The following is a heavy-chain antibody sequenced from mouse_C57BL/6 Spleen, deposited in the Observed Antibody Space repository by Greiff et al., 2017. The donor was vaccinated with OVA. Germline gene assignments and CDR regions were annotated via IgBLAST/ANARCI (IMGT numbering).Heavy chain of an antibody. V-gene: IGHV1-78*01. CDR1: GYTFTDHT. J-gene: IGHJ3*01. D-gene: IGHD3-2*02. Sequence: VQLQQSDSQLVKPVSSLNISCKVSGYTFTDHTIHWMKQRPEQGLEWIGYIYPRDGSTKYNEKFKGKATLTADKSSSTAYMQLNSLTSEDSAVYFCARGENEAFFAYWGQGTLVTVSA. CDR2: IYPRDGST. CDR3: ARGENEAFFAY.